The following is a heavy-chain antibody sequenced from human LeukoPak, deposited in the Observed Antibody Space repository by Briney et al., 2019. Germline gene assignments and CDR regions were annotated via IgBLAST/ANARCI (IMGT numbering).Heavy chain of an antibody. D-gene: IGHD2-15*01. CDR2: INPSGGST. CDR3: ARDRDDCSGGSCHNWFDP. J-gene: IGHJ5*02. Sequence: GASVKVSCTASGYTFTSYYMHWVRQAPGQGLEWMAIINPSGGSTSYAQKLQGRVTMTRDTSTSTVYMELSSPRSEDTAVYYCARDRDDCSGGSCHNWFDPWGQGTLVTVSS. CDR1: GYTFTSYY. V-gene: IGHV1-46*01.